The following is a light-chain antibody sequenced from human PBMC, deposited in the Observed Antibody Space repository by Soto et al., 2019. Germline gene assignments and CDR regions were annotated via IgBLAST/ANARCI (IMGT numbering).Light chain of an antibody. V-gene: IGKV1-9*01. J-gene: IGKJ5*01. Sequence: DIQLTQSPSFLSASVGDRVTIACRASQGISSYLAWYQQKPGKAPKLLIYAASTLQSGVPSRFSGSGSGTEFTLTISSLQPEDFAAYYGQHLDSYSTFGHGTRLEIK. CDR1: QGISSY. CDR3: QHLDSYST. CDR2: AAS.